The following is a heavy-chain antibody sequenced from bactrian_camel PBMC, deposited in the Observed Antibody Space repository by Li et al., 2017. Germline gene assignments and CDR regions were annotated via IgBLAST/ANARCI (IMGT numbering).Heavy chain of an antibody. CDR3: AARDDGSCSLNSAWTY. CDR1: GLDVSMYC. Sequence: VQLVESGGGSVQAGGSLRLSCVASGLDVSMYCMAWFRQAPGKEREGVAGIDSDGSASYADSVKGRFIISKDNAKNVLYLQMNSLKPEDTAIYYCAARDDGSCSLNSAWTYRGQGTQVTVS. J-gene: IGHJ4*01. CDR2: IDSDGSA. V-gene: IGHV3S53*01. D-gene: IGHD1*01.